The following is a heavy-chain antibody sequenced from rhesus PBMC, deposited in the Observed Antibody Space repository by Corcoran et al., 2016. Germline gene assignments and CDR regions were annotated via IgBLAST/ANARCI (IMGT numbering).Heavy chain of an antibody. CDR2: IGGSSGST. D-gene: IGHD6-13*01. J-gene: IGHJ4*01. V-gene: IGHV4-65*02. CDR3: ARRPGGYFDY. CDR1: GGSISSSNW. Sequence: QVQLQESGPGLVKSSETLSLTCAVSGGSISSSNWWRWIRQPPGKGVEWIGNIGGSSGSTSYNPALKSRVTISKDTSTNQFSLKLSSVTAADTAVYYCARRPGGYFDYWGQGVLVTVSS.